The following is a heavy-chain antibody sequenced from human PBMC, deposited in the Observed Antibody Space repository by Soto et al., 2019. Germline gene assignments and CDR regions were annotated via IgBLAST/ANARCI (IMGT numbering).Heavy chain of an antibody. CDR3: ARVGYCSSTSCRPLDYYYGMDV. J-gene: IGHJ6*02. CDR2: INPNSGGT. CDR1: GYTFTGYY. V-gene: IGHV1-2*04. D-gene: IGHD2-2*01. Sequence: GASVKVSCKASGYTFTGYYMHWVRQAPGQGLEWMGWINPNSGGTNYAQKFQGWVTMTRDTSISTAYMELSRLRSDDTAVYYCARVGYCSSTSCRPLDYYYGMDVWGQGTTVTVSS.